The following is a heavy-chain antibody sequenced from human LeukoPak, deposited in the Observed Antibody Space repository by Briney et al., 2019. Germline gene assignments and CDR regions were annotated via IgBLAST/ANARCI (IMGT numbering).Heavy chain of an antibody. V-gene: IGHV3-7*01. CDR1: ACTFSYYW. CDR2: IKQDESEK. J-gene: IGHJ4*02. Sequence: GGSLRLSCAASACTFSYYWMSWVRQAPGKGLEWVANIKQDESEKYYVDFVKGRFTISRDNAKNSLYLEMNSLRAEDTAVYYCASVKWEFLDVPRAFDYWGQGTLVTVSS. D-gene: IGHD1-26*01. CDR3: ASVKWEFLDVPRAFDY.